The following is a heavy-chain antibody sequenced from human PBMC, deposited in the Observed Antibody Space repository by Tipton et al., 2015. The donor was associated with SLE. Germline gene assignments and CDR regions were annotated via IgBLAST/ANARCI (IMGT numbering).Heavy chain of an antibody. CDR3: ARGVAAAGNYFDN. CDR1: GGSINSHY. CDR2: IYYSGST. J-gene: IGHJ4*02. D-gene: IGHD6-13*01. V-gene: IGHV4-59*11. Sequence: TLSLTCTVSGGSINSHYWSWIRQPPGKGLEWIGYIYYSGSTNYNPSLKSRVTISVDTSKNQFSLKLSSVTAADTAVYYCARGVAAAGNYFDNWGQGTLVTVSS.